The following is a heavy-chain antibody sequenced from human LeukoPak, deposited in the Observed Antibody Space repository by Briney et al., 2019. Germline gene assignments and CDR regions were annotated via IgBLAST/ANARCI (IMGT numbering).Heavy chain of an antibody. V-gene: IGHV1-2*02. CDR3: ARAYCSGGDCYSKSNFDS. J-gene: IGHJ4*02. D-gene: IGHD2-15*01. CDR1: GYTFTAYY. Sequence: ASVKVSCKASGYTFTAYYMHWVRQAPGQGLEWMGWINPDSGGTNYAQKFQGRVTMTRDTSITTAYMELSRLRSDDTAVYSDARAYCSGGDCYSKSNFDSWGQGTLVTVSS. CDR2: INPDSGGT.